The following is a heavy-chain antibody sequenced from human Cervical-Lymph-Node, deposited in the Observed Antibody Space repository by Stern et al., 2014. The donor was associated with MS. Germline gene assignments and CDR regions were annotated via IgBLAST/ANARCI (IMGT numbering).Heavy chain of an antibody. D-gene: IGHD3-10*01. CDR3: ARDPGGYFHGMDV. J-gene: IGHJ6*02. CDR2: ISGHNGNT. V-gene: IGHV1-18*01. CDR1: GYTFSTYG. Sequence: QLQLVQSGAEVKKPGASVKVSCKTSGYTFSTYGITWVRQAPGPGPEWMGWISGHNGNTNFAERFQGRLTMTTDTSTRTAYMELRSLRYDDTAVYFCARDPGGYFHGMDVWGQGTTVTVSS.